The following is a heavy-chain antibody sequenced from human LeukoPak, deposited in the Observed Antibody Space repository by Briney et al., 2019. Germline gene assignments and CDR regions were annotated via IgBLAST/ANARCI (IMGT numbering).Heavy chain of an antibody. Sequence: GGSLRLSCAASGFTFSDHYMDWVRQAPGKGLEWVGRTRNKANSYTTEYAASVKGRFTISRDDSKNSLYLQMSSLKTEDTAVYYCARGNSAYWGFDYWGQGTLVTVSS. J-gene: IGHJ4*02. V-gene: IGHV3-72*01. CDR1: GFTFSDHY. D-gene: IGHD2-21*01. CDR2: TRNKANSYTT. CDR3: ARGNSAYWGFDY.